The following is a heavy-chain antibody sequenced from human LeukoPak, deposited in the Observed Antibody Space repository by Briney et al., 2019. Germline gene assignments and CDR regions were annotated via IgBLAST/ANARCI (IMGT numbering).Heavy chain of an antibody. D-gene: IGHD1-14*01. Sequence: PSETLSLTCTVSGGSISSSSYYWGWIRQPPGKGLEWIGSIYYSGSTYYNPSLKSRVTISVDTSKNQFSLKLSSVTAADTAVYYCAPTPPVTSFNYPYYCDCWGQGTLVTVSS. V-gene: IGHV4-39*07. J-gene: IGHJ4*02. CDR3: APTPPVTSFNYPYYCDC. CDR1: GGSISSSSYY. CDR2: IYYSGST.